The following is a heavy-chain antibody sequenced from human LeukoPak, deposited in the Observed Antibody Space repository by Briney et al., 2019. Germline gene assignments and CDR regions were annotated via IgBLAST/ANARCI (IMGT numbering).Heavy chain of an antibody. CDR3: FSSSWYPNWFDP. J-gene: IGHJ5*02. V-gene: IGHV3-23*01. CDR1: GFAFSSYA. Sequence: PGGSLRLSCAASGFAFSSYAMSWVRQAPGKGLEWVSAISGSGGSTYYADSVKGRFTISRDNSKNTLYLQMNGLRAEDTAVYYCFSSSWYPNWFDPWGQGTLVTVSS. D-gene: IGHD6-13*01. CDR2: ISGSGGST.